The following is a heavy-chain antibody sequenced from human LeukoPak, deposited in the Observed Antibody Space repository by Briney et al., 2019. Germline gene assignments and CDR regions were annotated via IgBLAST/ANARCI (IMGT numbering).Heavy chain of an antibody. Sequence: EASVKVSCKASGYTFTDYYMHWVRQAPGQGLEWMGWIIPNSGGTKNAQKFQGRVTMTRDTSISTAYMELSRLRSDDTAVYYCASQPGYSSGWYDPNWYFDLWGRGTLVTVSS. CDR2: IIPNSGGT. CDR1: GYTFTDYY. V-gene: IGHV1-2*02. CDR3: ASQPGYSSGWYDPNWYFDL. J-gene: IGHJ2*01. D-gene: IGHD6-19*01.